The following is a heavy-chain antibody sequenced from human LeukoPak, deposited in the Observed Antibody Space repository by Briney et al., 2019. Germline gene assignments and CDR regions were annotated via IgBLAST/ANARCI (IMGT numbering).Heavy chain of an antibody. V-gene: IGHV1-8*01. J-gene: IGHJ5*02. CDR1: GYTFTSYD. CDR2: MNPNSGNT. Sequence: GASVKVSCKASGYTFTSYDINWVRQATGQGLEWMGWMNPNSGNTGYAQKFQGRVTMTRNTSISTAYMELSSLRSEDTAVYYCARGLEVGYCSSTSCPYNWFDPWGQGTLVTVSP. CDR3: ARGLEVGYCSSTSCPYNWFDP. D-gene: IGHD2-2*01.